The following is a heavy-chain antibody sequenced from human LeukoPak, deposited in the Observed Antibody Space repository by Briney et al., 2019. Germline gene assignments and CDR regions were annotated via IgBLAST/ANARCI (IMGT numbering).Heavy chain of an antibody. Sequence: GGSLRLSCIGSGFNFTYYAIYWVRQAPGKGLEWVAVGSYDGNDGYYADSVKGRFSISRYNSQNTVTLQMSNLRVDDTAIYYCAKLAWNDGSYYFDDWGQGTLVTVSS. CDR3: AKLAWNDGSYYFDD. CDR1: GFNFTYYA. V-gene: IGHV3-30*18. D-gene: IGHD1-1*01. J-gene: IGHJ4*02. CDR2: GSYDGNDG.